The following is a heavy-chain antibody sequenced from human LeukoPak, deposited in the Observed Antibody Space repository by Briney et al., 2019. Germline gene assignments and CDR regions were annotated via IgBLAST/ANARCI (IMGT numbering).Heavy chain of an antibody. V-gene: IGHV1-2*02. J-gene: IGHJ4*02. Sequence: ASVKVSCKASGYTFTSFDINWVRQAPGQGLEWMGWINPNSGGTNYAQKFQGRVTMTRDTSISTAYMELSRLRSDDTAVYYYARVGEYSSSWYYFDYWGQGTLVTVSS. CDR2: INPNSGGT. D-gene: IGHD6-13*01. CDR3: ARVGEYSSSWYYFDY. CDR1: GYTFTSFD.